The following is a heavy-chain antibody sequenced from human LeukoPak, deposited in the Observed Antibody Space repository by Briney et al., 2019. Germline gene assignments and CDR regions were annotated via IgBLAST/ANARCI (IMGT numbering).Heavy chain of an antibody. CDR2: ISYDGSTI. Sequence: PGRSLRLSCAASGFTFSSYGIHWVRQAPGKGLEWVAVISYDGSTIYYADSVKGRFTISRDNSKDTLYLQMNSLRADDTAVYYCAKVGNSAYNYVASRSLRYAFAFDVWGQGTMVTVSS. CDR3: AKVGNSAYNYVASRSLRYAFAFDV. V-gene: IGHV3-30*18. J-gene: IGHJ3*01. CDR1: GFTFSSYG. D-gene: IGHD5-12*01.